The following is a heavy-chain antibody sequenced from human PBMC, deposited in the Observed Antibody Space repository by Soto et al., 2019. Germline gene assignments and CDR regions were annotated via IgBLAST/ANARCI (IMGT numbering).Heavy chain of an antibody. CDR3: AEDRGSGLSPYSYGTFDF. Sequence: EVQLLESGGGLVQPGGSLRLSCAASEFTFSSYAMSWVRQAPGKGLEWVSAINANGGGITYADSVRGRFIISRDNSDNALYLRTNCLRAEDTAVYFCAEDRGSGLSPYSYGTFDFLGQGTLVTVSS. J-gene: IGHJ4*02. V-gene: IGHV3-23*01. CDR1: EFTFSSYA. D-gene: IGHD1-7*01. CDR2: INANGGGI.